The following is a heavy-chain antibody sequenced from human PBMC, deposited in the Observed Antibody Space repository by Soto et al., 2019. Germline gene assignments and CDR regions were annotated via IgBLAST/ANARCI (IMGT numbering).Heavy chain of an antibody. CDR2: ISSDGSQE. D-gene: IGHD3-10*01. J-gene: IGHJ2*01. Sequence: QVQLVESGGGVVQPGKSLRLSCAASGIAFSGCGMFWVRQTRNKGLGWVAAISSDGSQEYYADSVKGRFTISRDNSKNTLYVQMNGLTTEYTAVYYCAKNIVRGHWYFDLWGRGTLVTVSS. V-gene: IGHV3-30*18. CDR3: AKNIVRGHWYFDL. CDR1: GIAFSGCG.